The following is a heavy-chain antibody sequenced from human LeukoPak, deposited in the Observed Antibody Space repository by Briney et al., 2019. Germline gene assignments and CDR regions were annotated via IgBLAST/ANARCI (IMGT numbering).Heavy chain of an antibody. J-gene: IGHJ4*02. V-gene: IGHV3-30*04. D-gene: IGHD3-10*01. Sequence: GGSLRLSCVASGFSFSDSVIHWVRQAPGKGLEWVAVISHDVKTSYYADSAKGRFTISRDNSRNTVFLQMNRLRPEDTAVYYCVKEAYYGWGSSPAFYFDYWGQGTRVTVSS. CDR3: VKEAYYGWGSSPAFYFDY. CDR2: ISHDVKTS. CDR1: GFSFSDSV.